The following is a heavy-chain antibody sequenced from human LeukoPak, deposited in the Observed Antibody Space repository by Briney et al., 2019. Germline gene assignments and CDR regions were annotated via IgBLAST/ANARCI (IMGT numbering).Heavy chain of an antibody. CDR3: ASGVVPAAMFLDAFDI. CDR1: GGTFSSYA. CDR2: IIPIFGTA. D-gene: IGHD2-2*01. J-gene: IGHJ3*02. V-gene: IGHV1-69*13. Sequence: SVKVSCKASGGTFSSYAISWVRQAPRQGLEWMGGIIPIFGTANYAQKFKGRVTITADESTSTAYLELSSLRSEDPAVYYCASGVVPAAMFLDAFDIWGQGTMVTVSS.